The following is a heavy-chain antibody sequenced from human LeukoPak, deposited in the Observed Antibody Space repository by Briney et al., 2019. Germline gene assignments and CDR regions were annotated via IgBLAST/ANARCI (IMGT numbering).Heavy chain of an antibody. D-gene: IGHD3-22*01. CDR2: INPSGGST. V-gene: IGHV1-46*01. J-gene: IGHJ4*02. CDR1: GYTFTSYY. Sequence: ASVKVSCKASGYTFTSYYMHWVRQAPGQGLEWMGIINPSGGSTSYAQKFQGRVTMTRDTSTSTVYMELSSLRSEDTAVYYCARVGVDYYDSSGYYGYWGQGTLVTVSS. CDR3: ARVGVDYYDSSGYYGY.